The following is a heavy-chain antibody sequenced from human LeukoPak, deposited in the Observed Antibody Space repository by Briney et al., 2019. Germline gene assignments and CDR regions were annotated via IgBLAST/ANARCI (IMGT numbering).Heavy chain of an antibody. CDR2: IYYSGST. CDR1: GGSISSSSYY. Sequence: PSETLSLTCTVSGGSISSSSYYWGWIRQPPGKGLEWIGSIYYSGSTYYNPSLKSRVTISVDTSKNQFSLKLSSVTAADTAVYYCARLPITMVRGVRRGRPAGAFDVWGQGTMVTVSS. J-gene: IGHJ3*01. V-gene: IGHV4-39*07. CDR3: ARLPITMVRGVRRGRPAGAFDV. D-gene: IGHD3-10*01.